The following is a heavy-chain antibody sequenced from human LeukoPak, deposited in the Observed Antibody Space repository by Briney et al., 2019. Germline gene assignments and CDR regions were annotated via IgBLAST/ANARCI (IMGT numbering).Heavy chain of an antibody. CDR2: ISYDGSNK. CDR1: GFTFSSYG. V-gene: IGHV3-30*18. CDR3: AKVASTVTTLNWFDP. J-gene: IGHJ5*02. Sequence: PGGSLRLSCAASGFTFSSYGMHWVRQAPGKGLEWVAVISYDGSNKYYADSVKGRFTISRDNSKNTLYLQMNSLRVDDTAVYYCAKVASTVTTLNWFDPWGQGTLVTVSS. D-gene: IGHD4-4*01.